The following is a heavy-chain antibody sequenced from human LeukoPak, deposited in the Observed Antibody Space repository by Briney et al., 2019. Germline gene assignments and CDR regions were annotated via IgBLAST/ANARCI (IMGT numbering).Heavy chain of an antibody. Sequence: PGGSLRLSCVASGFMFSSYAMDWVRQAPGKGLEWVSGISGSGTTTCYADSVRGRFTISRDNSKDTVYLQMSSLRAEDTAVYYCAKDYYGSSDILGGYFDYWGQGILVTVSS. CDR2: ISGSGTTT. V-gene: IGHV3-23*01. D-gene: IGHD3-22*01. CDR1: GFMFSSYA. J-gene: IGHJ4*02. CDR3: AKDYYGSSDILGGYFDY.